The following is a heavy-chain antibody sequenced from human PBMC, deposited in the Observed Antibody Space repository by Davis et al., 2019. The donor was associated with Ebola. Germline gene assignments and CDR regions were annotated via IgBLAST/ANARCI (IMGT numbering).Heavy chain of an antibody. D-gene: IGHD3-22*01. J-gene: IGHJ4*02. CDR2: INHSGST. V-gene: IGHV4-34*01. CDR1: GGSFSGYY. Sequence: SETLSLTCAVYGGSFSGYYWSWIRQPPGKGLEWIGEINHSGSTKYNPSLKSRVTISVDTSKNQFSLKLRSVTAAYTAVYYCARGLTYYYDSSGYYWGQGTLVTVSS. CDR3: ARGLTYYYDSSGYY.